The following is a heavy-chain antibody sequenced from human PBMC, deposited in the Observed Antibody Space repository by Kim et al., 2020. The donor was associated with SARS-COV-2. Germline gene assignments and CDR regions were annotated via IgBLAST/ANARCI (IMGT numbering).Heavy chain of an antibody. Sequence: NTRYSHKCQVRLTITRDTSASTAYMELNSLRSEDTAVYYCAREGHEGGYLTWGQGTMVTVSS. V-gene: IGHV1-3*01. D-gene: IGHD3-22*01. J-gene: IGHJ3*01. CDR3: AREGHEGGYLT. CDR2: NT.